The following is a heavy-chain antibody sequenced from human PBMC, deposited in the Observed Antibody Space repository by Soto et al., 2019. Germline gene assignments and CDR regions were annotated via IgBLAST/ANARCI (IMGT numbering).Heavy chain of an antibody. CDR1: GYIFTAYS. V-gene: IGHV1-2*02. Sequence: ASVKVSCKASGYIFTAYSMHWVRQAPGQGLEWVGWFNPNSGDTIYAQKFQGRVTLTGDTSISTAYMELYSLTSDDTAVYYCARQASAVISLDYWGQGTLVTVSS. J-gene: IGHJ4*02. CDR3: ARQASAVISLDY. D-gene: IGHD6-19*01. CDR2: FNPNSGDT.